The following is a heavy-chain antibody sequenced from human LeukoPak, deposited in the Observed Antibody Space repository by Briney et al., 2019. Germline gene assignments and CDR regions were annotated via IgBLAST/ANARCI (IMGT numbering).Heavy chain of an antibody. CDR3: AKQAAADSY. D-gene: IGHD6-13*01. Sequence: KPGGSLRLSCAASGFTFSSYSMNWVRQAPGKGLEWVSSISSSSSHIYYADSVKGRFTISRDNAKNSLYLQMNSLRAEDTAVYYCAKQAAADSYWGQGTLVTVSS. CDR2: ISSSSSHI. CDR1: GFTFSSYS. V-gene: IGHV3-21*01. J-gene: IGHJ4*02.